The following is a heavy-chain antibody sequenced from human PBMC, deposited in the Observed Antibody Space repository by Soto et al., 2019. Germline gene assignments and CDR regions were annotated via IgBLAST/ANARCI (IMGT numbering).Heavy chain of an antibody. CDR1: GFTFGDYA. D-gene: IGHD3-16*01. CDR2: IRSKAYGGTT. CDR3: TRIYDYIWGSPHAFDI. J-gene: IGHJ3*02. Sequence: GGSLRLSCTASGFTFGDYAMSWFRQAPGKGLEWVGFIRSKAYGGTTEYAASVKGRFTISRDDSKSTAYLQMNSLKTEDTAVYYCTRIYDYIWGSPHAFDIWGQGTMVTVSS. V-gene: IGHV3-49*03.